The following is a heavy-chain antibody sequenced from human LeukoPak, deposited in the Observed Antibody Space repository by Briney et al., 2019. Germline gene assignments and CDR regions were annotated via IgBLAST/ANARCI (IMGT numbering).Heavy chain of an antibody. CDR2: IYYSGST. CDR1: GGSISSSSYY. V-gene: IGHV4-39*01. J-gene: IGHJ6*03. Sequence: SETLSLTCTVSGGSISSSSYYWGWIRQPPGKGLEWIGSIYYSGSTYYNPSLKSRVTISVDTSKNQFSLKLSSVTAADTAVYYCARLYDSSGYIYYYYMDVWGKGTTVTVSS. D-gene: IGHD3-22*01. CDR3: ARLYDSSGYIYYYYMDV.